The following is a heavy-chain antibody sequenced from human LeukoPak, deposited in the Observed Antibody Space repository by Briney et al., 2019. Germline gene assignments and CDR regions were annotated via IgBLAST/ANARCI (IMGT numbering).Heavy chain of an antibody. CDR2: IWYDGSNK. V-gene: IGHV3-33*01. CDR1: GFTFSSYG. CDR3: ARDDPGGTVFDC. J-gene: IGHJ4*02. D-gene: IGHD1-14*01. Sequence: PGGSLRLSCAASGFTFSSYGMHWVRQAPGKGLEWVAVIWYDGSNKYYADSVKGRFTISRDNSKNTLYLQMNSLRAEDTAVYYCARDDPGGTVFDCWGQGTLVTVSS.